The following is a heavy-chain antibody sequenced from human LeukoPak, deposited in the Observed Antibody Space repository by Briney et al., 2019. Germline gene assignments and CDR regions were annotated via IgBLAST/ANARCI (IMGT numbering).Heavy chain of an antibody. CDR2: IYQSGNT. CDR1: GYSISSGYY. J-gene: IGHJ4*02. D-gene: IGHD3-16*01. CDR3: ARGAVNPCDY. V-gene: IGHV4-38-2*02. Sequence: SETLSLTCTVSGYSISSGYYWAWIRQPPGKGLEWIGSIYQSGNTYSNSSLKSRVTISVDTSKNQFSLNLNSVTAADTAVYYCARGAVNPCDYWGQGTLVTVSS.